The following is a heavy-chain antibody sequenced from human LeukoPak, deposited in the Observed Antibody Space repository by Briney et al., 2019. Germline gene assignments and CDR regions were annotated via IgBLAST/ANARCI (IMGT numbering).Heavy chain of an antibody. CDR3: ASTNGGYPYYYYMDV. Sequence: SETLSLTCTVSGGSISTYYWSWIRQSPGKGLEWIGYIYYDGSTNYNPSLKSRVTISVDTSKNQFSLKLSSVTAADTAVYYCASTNGGYPYYYYMDVWGKGTTVTISS. J-gene: IGHJ6*03. CDR1: GGSISTYY. CDR2: IYYDGST. V-gene: IGHV4-59*01. D-gene: IGHD3-22*01.